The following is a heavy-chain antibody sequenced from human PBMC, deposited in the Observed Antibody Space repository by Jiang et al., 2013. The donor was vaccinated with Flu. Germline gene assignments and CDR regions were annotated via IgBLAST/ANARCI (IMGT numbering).Heavy chain of an antibody. CDR1: GFTFSNYA. CDR2: ISDDGGAK. V-gene: IGHV3-30-3*01. J-gene: IGHJ4*02. CDR3: ARGVALTSRWPRDFDN. D-gene: IGHD6-13*01. Sequence: LVESGGGVVQPGRSLRLSCAASGFTFSNYAIHWVRQPPGKGLEWVAVISDDGGAKYYADSVKGRFTISRDNSENTLYLQMNSLRAEDTAVYYCARGVALTSRWPRDFDNWGQGTLVTVSS.